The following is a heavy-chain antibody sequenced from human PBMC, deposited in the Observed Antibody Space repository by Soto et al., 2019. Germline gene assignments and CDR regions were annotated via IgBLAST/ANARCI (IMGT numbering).Heavy chain of an antibody. CDR2: IYYSGST. J-gene: IGHJ5*02. V-gene: IGHV4-59*01. CDR3: AKFTVAGTSHNWFDP. CDR1: GGSISSYY. D-gene: IGHD6-19*01. Sequence: SETLSLTCTVSGGSISSYYWSWIRQPPGKGLEWIGYIYYSGSTNYNPSLKSRVTISVDTSKNQFSLKLSSVTAADTAAYYCAKFTVAGTSHNWFDPWGQGTLVTVSS.